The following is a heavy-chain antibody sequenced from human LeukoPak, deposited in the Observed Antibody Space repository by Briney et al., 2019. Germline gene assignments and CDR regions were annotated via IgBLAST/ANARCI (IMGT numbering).Heavy chain of an antibody. V-gene: IGHV4-59*01. CDR3: ARSGYSYGPRYFDY. CDR2: IYYSGST. Sequence: SETLSRTCAVYGGSISSYYWSWIRQPPGKGLEWIGYIYYSGSTNYNPSLKSRVTISVDTSKNQFSLKLSSVTAADTAVYYCARSGYSYGPRYFDYWGQGTLVTVSS. CDR1: GGSISSYY. D-gene: IGHD5-18*01. J-gene: IGHJ4*02.